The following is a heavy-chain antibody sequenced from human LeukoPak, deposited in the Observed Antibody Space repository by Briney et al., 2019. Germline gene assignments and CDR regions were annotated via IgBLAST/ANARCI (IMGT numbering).Heavy chain of an antibody. D-gene: IGHD2-2*01. CDR1: GGSFSGYY. V-gene: IGHV4-34*01. CDR3: ARAAYCSSTSRYLTWFDP. Sequence: RSSETLSLTCAVYGGSFSGYYWSWIRQPPGKGLEWIGEINHSGSTNYNPSLKSRVTISVDTSKNQFSLKLSSVTAADTAVYYCARAAYCSSTSRYLTWFDPWGQGTLVTVSS. J-gene: IGHJ5*02. CDR2: INHSGST.